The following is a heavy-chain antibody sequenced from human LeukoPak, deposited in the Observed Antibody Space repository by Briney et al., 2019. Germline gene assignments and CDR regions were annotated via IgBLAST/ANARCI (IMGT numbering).Heavy chain of an antibody. CDR2: VSLEGVR. V-gene: IGHV4-4*02. CDR3: SRENGAFSPFGY. CDR1: GGSITTTNW. D-gene: IGHD2-8*01. Sequence: SETLSLTCGVSGGSITTTNWWSWVRQFPGQGLQWIGEVSLEGVRNYNPSLTSRVTMSLDRATNLLSLNLNSVTAADTAVYYFSRENGAFSPFGYWGQGILVTV. J-gene: IGHJ4*02.